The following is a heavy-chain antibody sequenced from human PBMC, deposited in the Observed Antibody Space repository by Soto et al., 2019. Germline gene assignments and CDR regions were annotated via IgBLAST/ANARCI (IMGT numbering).Heavy chain of an antibody. CDR3: ARREGVAAAIWGY. J-gene: IGHJ4*02. D-gene: IGHD6-13*01. Sequence: QLQLQESGPGLVKPSETLSLTCTVSGGSISSSSYYWGWIRQPPGKGLEWIGSIYYSGSTYYNPSLKSRVTISVDTSKNQFSLKLSSVTAADTAVYYCARREGVAAAIWGYWGQGTLVTVSS. V-gene: IGHV4-39*01. CDR2: IYYSGST. CDR1: GGSISSSSYY.